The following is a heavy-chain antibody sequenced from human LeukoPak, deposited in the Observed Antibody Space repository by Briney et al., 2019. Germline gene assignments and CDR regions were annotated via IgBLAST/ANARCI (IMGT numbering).Heavy chain of an antibody. CDR1: GFTFSGYA. J-gene: IGHJ4*02. CDR3: AKLYSSGWYVADY. Sequence: PGGSLRLSCTASGFTFSGYAMSWVRQAPGKGLEWVSTILGSGDSTFYADSVTGRFTISRDNSKNTLFLHMTSLRAEDTAVYYCAKLYSSGWYVADYWGQGTLVTVSS. D-gene: IGHD6-19*01. V-gene: IGHV3-23*01. CDR2: ILGSGDST.